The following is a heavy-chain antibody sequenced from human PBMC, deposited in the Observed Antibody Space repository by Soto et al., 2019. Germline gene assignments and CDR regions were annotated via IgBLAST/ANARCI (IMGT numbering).Heavy chain of an antibody. CDR3: TTQEIVGATGY. J-gene: IGHJ4*02. V-gene: IGHV3-73*01. D-gene: IGHD1-26*01. CDR1: GFTFSGSA. CDR2: IRSKASTYAT. Sequence: GGSLRLSCAASGFTFSGSAIHWVRQASGKGLEWVGRIRSKASTYATAYAASVKGRFTISRDDSKNTAYLQMNSLKSEDTAVYYCTTQEIVGATGYWGQGTQVTVSS.